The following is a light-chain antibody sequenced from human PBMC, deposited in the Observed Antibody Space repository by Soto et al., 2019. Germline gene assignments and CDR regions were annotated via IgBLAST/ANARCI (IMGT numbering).Light chain of an antibody. Sequence: EIVMTQSPATLSVSPGERATLSCRASQSVSSNLAWYQQKPGQAPRLLIYGASTRATGIPARFSGSGSGTEFTLTISSLQSEDFAIYDCQQYNNCPPYTFGQGTKLEIK. J-gene: IGKJ2*01. V-gene: IGKV3-15*01. CDR3: QQYNNCPPYT. CDR2: GAS. CDR1: QSVSSN.